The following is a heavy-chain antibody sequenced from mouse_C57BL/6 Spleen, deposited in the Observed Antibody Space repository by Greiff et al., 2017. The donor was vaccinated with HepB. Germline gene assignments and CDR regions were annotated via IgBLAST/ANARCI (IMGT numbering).Heavy chain of an antibody. CDR1: GFTFSSYA. CDR2: ISDGGSYT. V-gene: IGHV5-4*01. J-gene: IGHJ1*03. CDR3: ARDKQGGYFDV. Sequence: DVQLVESGGGLVKPGGSLKLSCAASGFTFSSYAMSWVRQTPEKRLEWVATISDGGSYTYYPDNVKGRFTISRDNAKNNLYLQMSHLKSEDTAMYYCARDKQGGYFDVWGTGTTVTVSS.